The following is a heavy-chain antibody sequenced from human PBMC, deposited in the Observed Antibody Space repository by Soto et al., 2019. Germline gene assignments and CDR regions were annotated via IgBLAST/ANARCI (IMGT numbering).Heavy chain of an antibody. J-gene: IGHJ2*01. CDR3: ARDSASYSSSSGSYWYFDL. Sequence: EVQLVESGGDLVQPGGSLRLSCAASGFTFSTYGMNWVRQAPGKGLEWVSYISSGSSTIYYADSVKGRLTISRDNAKNSLYLQMYSLSDEDMAVYYCARDSASYSSSSGSYWYFDLWGRGTLVTVSS. D-gene: IGHD6-6*01. V-gene: IGHV3-48*02. CDR2: ISSGSSTI. CDR1: GFTFSTYG.